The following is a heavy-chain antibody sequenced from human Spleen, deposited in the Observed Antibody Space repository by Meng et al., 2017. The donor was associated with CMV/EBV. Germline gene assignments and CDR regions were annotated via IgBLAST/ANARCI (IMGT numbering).Heavy chain of an antibody. CDR3: ARDITATAGYYFDY. D-gene: IGHD5-12*01. V-gene: IGHV1-69*05. CDR1: GGTYSSYA. Sequence: KASGGTYSSYASSGVRQAPGQGLEWMGGIIPIFGTANYAQKFQGRVTITTDESTSTAYMELSSLRSEDTAVYYCARDITATAGYYFDYWGQGTLVTVSS. J-gene: IGHJ4*02. CDR2: IIPIFGTA.